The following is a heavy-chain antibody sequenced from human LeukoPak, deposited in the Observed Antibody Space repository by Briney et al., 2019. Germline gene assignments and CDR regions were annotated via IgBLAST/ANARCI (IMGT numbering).Heavy chain of an antibody. Sequence: ASVKVSCKASGYTFTGYYMHWVRQAPGQGLEWMGWINPNSGGTNYAQKLQGRVTMTTDTSTSTAYMELRSLRSDDTAVYYCAREYCSSTSCYRTGDDFDYWGQGTLVTVSS. J-gene: IGHJ4*02. D-gene: IGHD2-2*02. CDR1: GYTFTGYY. CDR2: INPNSGGT. V-gene: IGHV1-2*02. CDR3: AREYCSSTSCYRTGDDFDY.